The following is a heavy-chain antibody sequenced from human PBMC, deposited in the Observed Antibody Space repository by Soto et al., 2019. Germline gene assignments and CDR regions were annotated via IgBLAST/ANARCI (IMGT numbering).Heavy chain of an antibody. CDR2: INHSGST. CDR3: AREMTIEARPYYDGEDY. CDR1: GGSFSGNY. D-gene: IGHD6-6*01. V-gene: IGHV4-34*01. Sequence: QVQLQQWGAGLLKPSETLSLTCAVYGGSFSGNYWSWIRQPPGKGLEWIGEINHSGSTNYNPSLKSRVTISVDTSKNQFSLKLSSVTAADTAVYYCAREMTIEARPYYDGEDYWGQGTLVTVSS. J-gene: IGHJ4*02.